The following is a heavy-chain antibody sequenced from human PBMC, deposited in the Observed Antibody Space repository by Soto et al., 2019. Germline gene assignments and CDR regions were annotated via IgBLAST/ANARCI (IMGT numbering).Heavy chain of an antibody. D-gene: IGHD3-22*01. V-gene: IGHV3-53*01. CDR1: GFAVSNNY. CDR2: VYSGGTT. Sequence: GALRLSCVASGFAVSNNYMNWVRQAPGKGLEWVSVVYSGGTTYYADSVRGRFTVSRDDSKNTLFLQMSSLRAEDTAVYYCARAGSTFDYDSSGYWGFDHWGQGTLVTVSS. J-gene: IGHJ4*02. CDR3: ARAGSTFDYDSSGYWGFDH.